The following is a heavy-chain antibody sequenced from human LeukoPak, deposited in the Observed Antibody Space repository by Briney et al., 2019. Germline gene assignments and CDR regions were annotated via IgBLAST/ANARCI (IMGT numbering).Heavy chain of an antibody. D-gene: IGHD1-26*01. Sequence: ASVTVSCKASGYTFTSYYMHWVRQAPGQGLEWMGIINPSGGSTSYAQKFQGRVTMTRDTSTSTVYMELSSLRSEDTAVYYCARDLADHNYNSGSYGGIAFDIWGQGTMVTVSS. J-gene: IGHJ3*02. V-gene: IGHV1-46*01. CDR1: GYTFTSYY. CDR3: ARDLADHNYNSGSYGGIAFDI. CDR2: INPSGGST.